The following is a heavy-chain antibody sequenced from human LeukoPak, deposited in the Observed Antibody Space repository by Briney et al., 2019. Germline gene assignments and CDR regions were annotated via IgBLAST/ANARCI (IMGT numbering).Heavy chain of an antibody. Sequence: GGSLRLSCGASGFTFNIYGMHCARQAPGKGPEWVAFIRYDGRHKYYADSMKGRYTISRDDSKNTLYLQMNSLRAEDTAVYYCAKAYCGSTVCYGAGKIDYWGQGTLVTVSS. D-gene: IGHD2-2*01. J-gene: IGHJ4*02. CDR2: IRYDGRHK. V-gene: IGHV3-30*02. CDR3: AKAYCGSTVCYGAGKIDY. CDR1: GFTFNIYG.